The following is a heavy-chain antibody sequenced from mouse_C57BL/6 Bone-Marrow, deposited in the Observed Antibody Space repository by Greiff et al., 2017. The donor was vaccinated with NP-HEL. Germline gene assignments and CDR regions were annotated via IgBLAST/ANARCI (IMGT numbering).Heavy chain of an antibody. J-gene: IGHJ1*03. V-gene: IGHV1-72*01. CDR1: GYTFTSYW. D-gene: IGHD1-1*01. CDR2: IDPNSGGT. Sequence: VQLQQPGADLVKPGASVKLSCKASGYTFTSYWMRWVKQRPGRGLEWIGRIDPNSGGTKFNEKFKTKATLTVDKPSSTAYMQLSSLTSEDSAVYYCARYYYGSRGWYFDVWGTGTTVTVSS. CDR3: ARYYYGSRGWYFDV.